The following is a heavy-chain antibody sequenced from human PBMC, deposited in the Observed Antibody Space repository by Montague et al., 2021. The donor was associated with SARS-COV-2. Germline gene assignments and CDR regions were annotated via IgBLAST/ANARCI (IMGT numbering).Heavy chain of an antibody. J-gene: IGHJ6*02. CDR2: IYHSGTI. CDR3: ARVGRQQLVRLSGMDV. V-gene: IGHV4-4*02. Sequence: SETLSLTCAVSGGPISSTNWWTWVRQPPGKGLEWIGEIYHSGTIXYNPSLKSRVTISVDTSKNQFSLKLSSVTAADTAVYYCARVGRQQLVRLSGMDVWGQGTTVTVSS. D-gene: IGHD6-13*01. CDR1: GGPISSTNW.